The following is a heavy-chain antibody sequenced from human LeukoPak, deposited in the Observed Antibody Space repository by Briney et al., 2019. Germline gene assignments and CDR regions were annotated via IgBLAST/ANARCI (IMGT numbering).Heavy chain of an antibody. V-gene: IGHV4-34*01. J-gene: IGHJ4*02. CDR3: ARGVIVVVPAATHFDY. CDR1: GGSFSGYY. Sequence: SETLSLTCAVYGGSFSGYYWSWIRQPPGKGLEWIGYIYYSGSTNYNPSLKSRVTISVDMSKNQFSLKLSSVTAADTAVYYCARGVIVVVPAATHFDYWGQGTLVTVSS. CDR2: IYYSGST. D-gene: IGHD2-2*01.